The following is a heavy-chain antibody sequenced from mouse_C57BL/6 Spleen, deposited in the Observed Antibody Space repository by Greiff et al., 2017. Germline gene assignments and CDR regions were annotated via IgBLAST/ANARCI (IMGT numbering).Heavy chain of an antibody. CDR1: GFTFSSYA. CDR3: AREGANWSYFDY. Sequence: EVKLVESGGGLVKPGGSLKLSCAASGFTFSSYAMSWVRQTPEKRLEWVATISDGGSYTYYPDNVKGRFTISRDNAKNNLYLQMSHLKSEDTAMYYCAREGANWSYFDYWGQGTTLTVSS. CDR2: ISDGGSYT. D-gene: IGHD4-1*01. J-gene: IGHJ2*01. V-gene: IGHV5-4*01.